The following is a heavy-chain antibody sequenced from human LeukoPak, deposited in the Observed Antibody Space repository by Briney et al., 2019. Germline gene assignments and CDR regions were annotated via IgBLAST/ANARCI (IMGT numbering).Heavy chain of an antibody. V-gene: IGHV3-9*01. CDR3: AKDGYSSGWYLGSNWFDP. D-gene: IGHD6-19*01. CDR1: GFTFDDYA. Sequence: GRSLRLSCAASGFTFDDYAMHWVRQAPGKGLEWVSGISWNSGSIGCADSVKGRFTISRDNAKNSLYLQMNSLRAEDTALYYCAKDGYSSGWYLGSNWFDPWGQGTLVTVSS. J-gene: IGHJ5*02. CDR2: ISWNSGSI.